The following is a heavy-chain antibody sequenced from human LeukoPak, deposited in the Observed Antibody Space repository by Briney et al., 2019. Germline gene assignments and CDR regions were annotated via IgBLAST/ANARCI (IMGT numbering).Heavy chain of an antibody. CDR2: IFYSGSI. V-gene: IGHV4-4*02. CDR3: VSIQLRTSWFDP. Sequence: PSGTLSLTCAVSGGSISTYNWWSWVRQPPGKGLEWIGEIFYSGSINYNPSLKSRVTLSLDKSKNQFSLQLSSVTAADTAVYYCVSIQLRTSWFDPWGQGTLATVSS. D-gene: IGHD1-1*01. J-gene: IGHJ5*02. CDR1: GGSISTYNW.